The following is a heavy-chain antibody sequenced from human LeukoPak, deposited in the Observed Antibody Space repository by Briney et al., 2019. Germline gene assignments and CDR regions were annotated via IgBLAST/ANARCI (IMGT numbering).Heavy chain of an antibody. V-gene: IGHV3-7*03. J-gene: IGHJ4*02. D-gene: IGHD2-15*01. CDR3: ANSGLNRFEY. Sequence: GGSLRLSCAASGFTFSSYGMHWVRQAPGKGLEWVANIKQDGSEKFYVDSVKGRFTISRDNAKNSLYLQVNSLRADDTAVYYCANSGLNRFEYWGQGALVTVSS. CDR2: IKQDGSEK. CDR1: GFTFSSYG.